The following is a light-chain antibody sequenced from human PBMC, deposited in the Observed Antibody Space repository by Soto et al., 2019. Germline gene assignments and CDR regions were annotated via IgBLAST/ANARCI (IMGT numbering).Light chain of an antibody. CDR1: QNIRRY. J-gene: IGKJ4*01. V-gene: IGKV1-39*01. Sequence: DIQMTQTPSSLSASVGDRVTITCRASQNIRRYLNWYQQKQGKAPKLLIYATSSLQSGVPSRFSGSGSGADFTLTISSLQPEDFATYYCHQTSNIPFTFGGGTKVE. CDR3: HQTSNIPFT. CDR2: ATS.